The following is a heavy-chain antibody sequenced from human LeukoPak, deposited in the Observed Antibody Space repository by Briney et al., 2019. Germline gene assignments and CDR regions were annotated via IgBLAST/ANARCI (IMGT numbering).Heavy chain of an antibody. V-gene: IGHV4-59*01. CDR3: ARFSGSAGFDY. Sequence: PSETLSPTCTVSGGSISSYYWSWIRQPPGKGLEWIGYIYYSGSTNYNPSLKSRVTISVDTSKNQFSLKLSSVTAADTAVYYCARFSGSAGFDYWGQGTLVTVSS. CDR1: GGSISSYY. J-gene: IGHJ4*02. D-gene: IGHD3-10*01. CDR2: IYYSGST.